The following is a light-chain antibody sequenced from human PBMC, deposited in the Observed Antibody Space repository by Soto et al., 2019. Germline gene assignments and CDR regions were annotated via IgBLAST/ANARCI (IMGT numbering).Light chain of an antibody. J-gene: IGLJ1*01. CDR1: NSNLGAGYD. CDR3: SSYTSRATVV. V-gene: IGLV1-40*01. Sequence: QSVLTQPPSVSGAPGQRVTISCTGNNSNLGAGYDVHWYQQLPGAAPKLVIFGNRNRPSGVPERFSGSKSGTSASLAITGLQAEDEADYFCSSYTSRATVVFGTGTKLTVL. CDR2: GNR.